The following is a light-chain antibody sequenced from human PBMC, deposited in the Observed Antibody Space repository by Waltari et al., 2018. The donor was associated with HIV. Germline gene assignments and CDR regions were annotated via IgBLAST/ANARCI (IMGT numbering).Light chain of an antibody. CDR1: SGDVGGYNC. Sequence: QSALPQPAAASGSPRQSTTISCTGTSGDVGGYNCFSWYQQHPGKAPKLMIYEVSNRPSGVSNRFSGSKSGNTASLTISGLQAEDEADYYCSSYTSSSTLVFGGGTKLTVL. J-gene: IGLJ3*02. CDR2: EVS. CDR3: SSYTSSSTLV. V-gene: IGLV2-14*01.